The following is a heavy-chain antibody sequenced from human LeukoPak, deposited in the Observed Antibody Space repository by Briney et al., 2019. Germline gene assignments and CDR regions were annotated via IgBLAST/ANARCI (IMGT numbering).Heavy chain of an antibody. CDR3: ARASGGSCYGC. V-gene: IGHV4-34*01. D-gene: IGHD2-15*01. CDR1: GGSFSGYY. CDR2: INHSGST. Sequence: SETLSLTCAVYGGSFSGYYWSWIRQPPGKGLEWIGEINHSGSTNYNPSLKSRVTISVDTSKNQFSLKLSSVTAADTAVYYCARASGGSCYGCWGQGTLVTVSS. J-gene: IGHJ4*02.